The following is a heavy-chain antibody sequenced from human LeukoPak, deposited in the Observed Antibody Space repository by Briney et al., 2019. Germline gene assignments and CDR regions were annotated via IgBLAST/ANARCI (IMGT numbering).Heavy chain of an antibody. V-gene: IGHV3-23*01. CDR2: ISGSGGST. CDR1: GFTFSSYA. CDR3: VRGTRAFDV. J-gene: IGHJ3*01. Sequence: PGGSLRLSCAASGFTFSSYAMSWVRQAPGKGLEWVSAISGSGGSTYYADSVKGRFTISRDNAQKSLYLQINSLRGDDTALYYCVRGTRAFDVWGQGTMVPVSS.